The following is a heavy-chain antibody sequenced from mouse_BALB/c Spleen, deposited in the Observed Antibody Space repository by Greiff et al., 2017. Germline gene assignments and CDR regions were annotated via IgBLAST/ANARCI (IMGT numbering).Heavy chain of an antibody. CDR2: IWSGGST. CDR3: ARKGIYYDYDYLAY. CDR1: GFSLTSYG. V-gene: IGHV2-4-1*01. D-gene: IGHD2-4*01. Sequence: VKVVESGPGLVQPSQSLSITCTVSGFSLTSYGVHWVRQSPGKGLEWLGVIWSGGSTDYNAAFISRLSISKDNSKSQVFFKMNSLQADDTAIYYCARKGIYYDYDYLAYWGQGTLVIVSA. J-gene: IGHJ3*01.